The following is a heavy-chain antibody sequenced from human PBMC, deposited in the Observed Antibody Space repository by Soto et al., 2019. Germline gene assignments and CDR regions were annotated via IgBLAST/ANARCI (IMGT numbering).Heavy chain of an antibody. Sequence: GGSLRLSCAASGFTFSSYAMSWVRQAPGKGLEWVSAISGSGGSTYYADSVKGRFTISRDNSKNTLYLQMNSLRAEDTAVYYCAKAVTQGYGFPYYFDYWGQGTLVTVSS. D-gene: IGHD2-15*01. CDR3: AKAVTQGYGFPYYFDY. CDR1: GFTFSSYA. J-gene: IGHJ4*02. V-gene: IGHV3-23*01. CDR2: ISGSGGST.